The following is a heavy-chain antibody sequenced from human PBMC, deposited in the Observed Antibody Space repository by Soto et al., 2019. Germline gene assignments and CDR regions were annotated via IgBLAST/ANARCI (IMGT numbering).Heavy chain of an antibody. J-gene: IGHJ3*02. CDR3: ASSMVRGVIAPDAFDI. D-gene: IGHD3-10*01. CDR1: GGSISSSSYY. CDR2: IYYSGST. Sequence: SETLSLTCTVSGGSISSSSYYWGWIRQPPGKGLEWIGSIYYSGSTYYNPSLKSRVTISVDTSKNQFSLKLSSVTAADTAVYYCASSMVRGVIAPDAFDIWGQGTMVTVSS. V-gene: IGHV4-39*01.